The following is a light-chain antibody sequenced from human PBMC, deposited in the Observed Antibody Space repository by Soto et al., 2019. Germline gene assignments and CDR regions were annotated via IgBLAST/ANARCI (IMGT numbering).Light chain of an antibody. CDR1: SSDVGGYNY. J-gene: IGLJ2*01. CDR3: SSYTTTSTLL. CDR2: EVR. Sequence: QPVLTQPASVSGSPGQSITISCTGTSSDVGGYNYVSWYQQHPGKAPKLVIFEVRTRPSGVSTRFSGSKSGNTASLTISRLQTEDEADYYCSSYTTTSTLLFGGGTKLTVL. V-gene: IGLV2-14*01.